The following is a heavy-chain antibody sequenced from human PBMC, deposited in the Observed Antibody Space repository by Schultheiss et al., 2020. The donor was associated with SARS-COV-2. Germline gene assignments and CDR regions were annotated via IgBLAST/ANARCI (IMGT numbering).Heavy chain of an antibody. J-gene: IGHJ4*02. CDR2: FDPEDGET. D-gene: IGHD1/OR15-1a*01. V-gene: IGHV1-24*01. CDR1: GYTLTELS. CDR3: AVHPLTNY. Sequence: ASVKVSCKVSGYTLTELSMHWVRQAPGKGLEWMGGFDPEDGETIYAQKFQGRVTMTRDTSISTAYMELSRLRSDDTAVYYCAVHPLTNYWGQGTLVTVSS.